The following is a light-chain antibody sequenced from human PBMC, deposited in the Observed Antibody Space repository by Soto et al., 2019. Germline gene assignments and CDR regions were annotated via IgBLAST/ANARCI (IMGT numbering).Light chain of an antibody. CDR1: RSNIGAGHD. V-gene: IGLV1-40*01. CDR2: GNS. J-gene: IGLJ2*01. CDR3: SSYTRSTTRV. Sequence: QSVLTQPPSVSGASGQRVTISCTGSRSNIGAGHDVHWYQHLPGTSPKLIMHGNSNRPSGVPDRFSGSRSGSSGSLAITGLQAEDEADYYCSSYTRSTTRVFGGGTKLTVL.